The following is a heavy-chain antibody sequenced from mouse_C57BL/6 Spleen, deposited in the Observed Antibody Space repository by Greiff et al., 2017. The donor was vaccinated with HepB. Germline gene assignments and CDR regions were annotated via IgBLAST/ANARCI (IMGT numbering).Heavy chain of an antibody. CDR3: ASYYSNPYYFDY. V-gene: IGHV1-82*01. Sequence: QVQLQQSGPELVKPGASVKISCKASGYAFSSSWMNWVKQRPGKGLEWIGRIYPGDGDTNYNGKFKGKATLTADKSSSTAYMQLSSLTSEDSAVYFCASYYSNPYYFDYWSQGTTLTVSS. CDR2: IYPGDGDT. CDR1: GYAFSSSW. D-gene: IGHD2-5*01. J-gene: IGHJ2*01.